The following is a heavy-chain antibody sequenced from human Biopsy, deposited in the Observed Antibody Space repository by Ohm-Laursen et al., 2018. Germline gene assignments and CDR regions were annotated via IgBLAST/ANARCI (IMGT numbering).Heavy chain of an antibody. J-gene: IGHJ6*02. CDR1: GITVNDHY. D-gene: IGHD2-8*01. CDR2: LHDRGVT. Sequence: SLRLSCAASGITVNDHYMSWVRQAPGKGLEWVSSLHDRGVTYYADSVKGRFTISGDNSKNTLYLQMNSLRAEDTAVYYCARVSNGDIWNVDGMDVWGQGTTVTVSS. CDR3: ARVSNGDIWNVDGMDV. V-gene: IGHV3-66*01.